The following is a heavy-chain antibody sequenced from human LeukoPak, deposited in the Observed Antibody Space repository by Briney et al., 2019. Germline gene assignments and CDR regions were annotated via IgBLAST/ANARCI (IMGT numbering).Heavy chain of an antibody. CDR3: ARLSVHILTGYPSLYFDY. CDR1: GGTFSSYV. CDR2: ISAYNGNT. D-gene: IGHD3-9*01. V-gene: IGHV1-18*01. J-gene: IGHJ4*02. Sequence: ASVKVSCKASGGTFSSYVINWVRQAPGQGLEWMGWISAYNGNTNYAQKLQGRVTMTTDTSTSTAYMELRSLRSDDTAVYYCARLSVHILTGYPSLYFDYWGQGTLVTVSS.